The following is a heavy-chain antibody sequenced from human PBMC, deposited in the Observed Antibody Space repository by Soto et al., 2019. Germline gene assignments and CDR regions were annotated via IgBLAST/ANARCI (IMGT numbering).Heavy chain of an antibody. V-gene: IGHV3-23*01. CDR2: LGGNGFTT. CDR3: AKALRPSLNFFYYMDV. J-gene: IGHJ6*03. Sequence: EVQLLESGGGLVQPGGSLRLSCVVSGFTFGSYAMSWVRQAPEKGPEWVAILGGNGFTTYYADSVKARFTISGDKSKSTLFLQMNSLRADDTGVYYCAKALRPSLNFFYYMDVRGRGTAVTVSS. D-gene: IGHD2-2*01. CDR1: GFTFGSYA.